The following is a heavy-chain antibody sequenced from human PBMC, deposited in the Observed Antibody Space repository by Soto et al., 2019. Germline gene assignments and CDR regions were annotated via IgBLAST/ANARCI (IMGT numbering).Heavy chain of an antibody. Sequence: ASVKVSCKASGYNFTSYDINWVRQATGQGLEWMGWMNPNSGNTGYAQKFQGRVTMTRNTSISTAYMELSSLRSEDTAVYYCARVGFTMVRADLDYYYYYYMDVWGKGTTVTVSS. V-gene: IGHV1-8*01. CDR2: MNPNSGNT. CDR3: ARVGFTMVRADLDYYYYYYMDV. D-gene: IGHD3-10*01. CDR1: GYNFTSYD. J-gene: IGHJ6*03.